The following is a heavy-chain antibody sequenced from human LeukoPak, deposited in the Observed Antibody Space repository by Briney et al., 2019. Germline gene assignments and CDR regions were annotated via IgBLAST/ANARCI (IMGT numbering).Heavy chain of an antibody. Sequence: EASVKVSCKASGYTFTSYGISWVRQAPGQGLEWMGWISAYNGNTNYAQKLQGRVTMTTDTSTSTAYMELRSLRSDDTAVYYCARDLWLRFRLEEYYFDYWGQGTLVTVSS. D-gene: IGHD5-12*01. CDR3: ARDLWLRFRLEEYYFDY. J-gene: IGHJ4*02. CDR2: ISAYNGNT. V-gene: IGHV1-18*01. CDR1: GYTFTSYG.